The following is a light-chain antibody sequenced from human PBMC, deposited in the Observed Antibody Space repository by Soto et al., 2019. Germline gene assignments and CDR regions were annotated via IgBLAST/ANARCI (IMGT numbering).Light chain of an antibody. CDR2: GAA. Sequence: EIVLTQSPGTLSFSPGERATLSCRASQSITNNYLAWYQQKPGRAHRLLIYGAASRATGITDRFSVSGSGTDFPLTISRLEPEDVSMYYCQQYGYLVTFGGGNKLESK. CDR1: QSITNNY. J-gene: IGKJ4*01. V-gene: IGKV3-20*01. CDR3: QQYGYLVT.